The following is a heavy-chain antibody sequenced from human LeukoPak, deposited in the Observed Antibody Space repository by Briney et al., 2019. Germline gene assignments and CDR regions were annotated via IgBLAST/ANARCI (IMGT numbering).Heavy chain of an antibody. CDR3: AAMGEWPQPNGYYFDY. Sequence: GASVKVSCKASGYTFTGYYMHWVRQAPGQGLEWMGWINPNSGGTNYAQKFQGRVTMTRDTSISTAYMELSRLRSDDTAVYYCAAMGEWPQPNGYYFDYWGQGTLVTVSS. CDR2: INPNSGGT. J-gene: IGHJ4*02. V-gene: IGHV1-2*02. D-gene: IGHD3-3*01. CDR1: GYTFTGYY.